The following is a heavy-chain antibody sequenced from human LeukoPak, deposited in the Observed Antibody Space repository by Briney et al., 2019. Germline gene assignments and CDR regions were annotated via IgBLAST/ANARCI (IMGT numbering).Heavy chain of an antibody. CDR2: ISSSGSTI. V-gene: IGHV3-48*03. CDR3: ARGGYCSGGTCYRLNAFDI. CDR1: GFTFSNHE. Sequence: GGSLRLSCVASGFTFSNHEMNWVRQAPGKGLEWVSYISSSGSTIYADSVKGRFVISRDSAKNSLYLQMNSLRAEDTAVYYCARGGYCSGGTCYRLNAFDIWGQGTMVTVSS. J-gene: IGHJ3*02. D-gene: IGHD2-15*01.